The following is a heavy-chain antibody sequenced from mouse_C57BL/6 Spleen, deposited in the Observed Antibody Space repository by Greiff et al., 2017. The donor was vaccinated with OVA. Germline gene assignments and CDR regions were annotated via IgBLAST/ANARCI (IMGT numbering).Heavy chain of an antibody. V-gene: IGHV5-16*01. Sequence: EVQRVESEGGLVQPGSSMKLSCTASGFTFSDYYMAWVRQVPEKGLEWVANINYDGSSTYYLDSLKSRFIISRDNAKNILYLQMSSLKSEDTATYYCARGANWVFDYWGQGTTLTVSS. CDR1: GFTFSDYY. D-gene: IGHD4-1*01. CDR2: INYDGSST. CDR3: ARGANWVFDY. J-gene: IGHJ2*01.